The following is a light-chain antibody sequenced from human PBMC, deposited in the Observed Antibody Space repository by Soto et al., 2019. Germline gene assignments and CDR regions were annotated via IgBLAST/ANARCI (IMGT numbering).Light chain of an antibody. CDR2: DVS. J-gene: IGKJ1*01. CDR1: QNLVYSDGSTF. CDR3: MQGTQWPWT. Sequence: TQSPLSLPVHPGQPASIACRSFQNLVYSDGSTFLNWFHQRPGQSPRRLIYDVSNRESGVPDRFSGSGSGTDFTLKISRVEAEDVGVYYCMQGTQWPWTFGQGTKVDIK. V-gene: IGKV2-30*01.